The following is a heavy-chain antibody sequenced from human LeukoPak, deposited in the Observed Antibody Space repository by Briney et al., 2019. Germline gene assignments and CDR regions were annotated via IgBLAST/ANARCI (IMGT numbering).Heavy chain of an antibody. CDR2: IYSGGAT. CDR1: GFTVSSNY. CDR3: AREGNNYYYGMDV. J-gene: IGHJ6*02. Sequence: GGSLRLSCAASGFTVSSNYMSWVRQAPGKGLEWVSVIYSGGATYYADSVKGRFTISRDNSKNTLYLQMNSLRAEDTAVYYCAREGNNYYYGMDVWGQGTTVTVSS. V-gene: IGHV3-53*01. D-gene: IGHD1/OR15-1a*01.